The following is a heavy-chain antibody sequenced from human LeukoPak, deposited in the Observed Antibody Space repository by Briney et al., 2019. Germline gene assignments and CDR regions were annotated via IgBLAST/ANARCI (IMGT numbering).Heavy chain of an antibody. CDR3: ARDTVVGYYDSNGQYYFDY. D-gene: IGHD3-22*01. Sequence: PGGSLRLSCAASGFTFSIYAMHWVRQAPGKGLEWVAVMSYDGSNKYCADSVKGRFTISRDNSKYTLYLQMNSLRAEDTAVYYCARDTVVGYYDSNGQYYFDYWGQGTLVTVSS. CDR1: GFTFSIYA. CDR2: MSYDGSNK. V-gene: IGHV3-30*01. J-gene: IGHJ4*02.